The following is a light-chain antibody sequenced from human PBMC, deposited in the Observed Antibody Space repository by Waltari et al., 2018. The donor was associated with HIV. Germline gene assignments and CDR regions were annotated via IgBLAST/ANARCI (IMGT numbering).Light chain of an antibody. V-gene: IGLV1-44*01. CDR1: SSNIGDNT. CDR2: NDD. CDR3: STWQDGLNGVL. Sequence: QSVLTQPPSASGTFGPRVAISCSGSSSNIGDNTVNWYQQVPRAAPKLLIYNDDQRPSGVPDRFSGSKSGTSASLAINGLQSEDEGTYYCSTWQDGLNGVLFGGGTELAVL. J-gene: IGLJ2*01.